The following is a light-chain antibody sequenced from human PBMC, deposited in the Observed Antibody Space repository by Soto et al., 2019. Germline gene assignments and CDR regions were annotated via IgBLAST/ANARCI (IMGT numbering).Light chain of an antibody. CDR2: GAS. CDR1: QSVSSSY. J-gene: IGKJ4*01. V-gene: IGKV3-20*01. Sequence: EIVLTQSPGTLSLSPGERATLSCRASQSVSSSYLAWYQQKPGQAPRLLIYGASSRATGIPDRLSGSGSGTDFTLTISRLEPGDFAVYYCQQYGSSPLTFGGGTKVEIK. CDR3: QQYGSSPLT.